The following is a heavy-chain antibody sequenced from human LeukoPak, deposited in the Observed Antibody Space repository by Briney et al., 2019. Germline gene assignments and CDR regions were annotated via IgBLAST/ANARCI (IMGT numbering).Heavy chain of an antibody. CDR2: INPIFGTA. Sequence: SVKVSCKASGGTFSNYAITWLRQAPGQGLEWMGGINPIFGTANYAQKYQGRVTITTDESTITAYMELSSLRSEDTAVYYCARVGAYYYGSGTYEDYWGQGTLVTVSS. CDR1: GGTFSNYA. V-gene: IGHV1-69*05. J-gene: IGHJ4*02. D-gene: IGHD3-10*01. CDR3: ARVGAYYYGSGTYEDY.